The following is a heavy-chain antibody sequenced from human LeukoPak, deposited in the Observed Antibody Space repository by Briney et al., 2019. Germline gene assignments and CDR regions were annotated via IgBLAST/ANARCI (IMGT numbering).Heavy chain of an antibody. CDR1: GFTFSSYG. V-gene: IGHV3-30*18. Sequence: GGSLRLSCAASGFTFSSYGMHWVRQAPGMGLEWVAVISYDGSNKYYADSVKGRFTISRDNSKNTLYLQMNSLRAEDTAVYYCAKVEQQGGYWGQGTLVNVSS. D-gene: IGHD6-13*01. CDR2: ISYDGSNK. CDR3: AKVEQQGGY. J-gene: IGHJ4*02.